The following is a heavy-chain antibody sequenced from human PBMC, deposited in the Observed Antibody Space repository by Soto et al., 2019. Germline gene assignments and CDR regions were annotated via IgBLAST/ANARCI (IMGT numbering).Heavy chain of an antibody. J-gene: IGHJ5*02. CDR3: ARDRCSGGSCYSDGGWFDP. Sequence: QVQLVQSGAEVKKPGSSVKVSCKASGGTFSSYAISWVRQAPGQGLEWMGGIIPIFGTANYAQKFQGRVTITADESTSTAHMERNSLISEDTAVYYCARDRCSGGSCYSDGGWFDPWGQGTLVTVSS. V-gene: IGHV1-69*01. D-gene: IGHD2-15*01. CDR2: IIPIFGTA. CDR1: GGTFSSYA.